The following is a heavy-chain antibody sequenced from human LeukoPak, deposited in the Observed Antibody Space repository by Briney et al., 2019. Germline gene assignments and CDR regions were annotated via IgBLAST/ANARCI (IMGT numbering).Heavy chain of an antibody. CDR2: ISGSGGST. Sequence: GGTLRLSCAASGFTFSSYGMSWVRQAPGKGLEWVSAISGSGGSTYYADSVKGRFTISRDNSKNTLYLQMNSLRAEDTAVYYCAKEREWEPVFDYWGQGTLVTVSS. J-gene: IGHJ4*02. V-gene: IGHV3-23*01. CDR3: AKEREWEPVFDY. D-gene: IGHD1-26*01. CDR1: GFTFSSYG.